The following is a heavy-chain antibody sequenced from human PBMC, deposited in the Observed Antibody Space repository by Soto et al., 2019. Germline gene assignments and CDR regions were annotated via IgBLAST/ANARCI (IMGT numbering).Heavy chain of an antibody. V-gene: IGHV4-59*01. Sequence: QVHLQESGPGLVKPLETLSLTCTFSGGSIRNAYLSWIRQAPGKGLEWIDFIFHSGNAKYNPSLMSRVTISVDTSKNQFSLSLDSVTAADTAVYFCARAHATTLPFHSWGQGTLVTVSS. CDR1: GGSIRNAY. CDR2: IFHSGNA. CDR3: ARAHATTLPFHS. J-gene: IGHJ5*01. D-gene: IGHD4-4*01.